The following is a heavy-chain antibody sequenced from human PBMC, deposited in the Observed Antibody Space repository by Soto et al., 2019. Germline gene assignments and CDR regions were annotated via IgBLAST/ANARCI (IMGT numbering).Heavy chain of an antibody. D-gene: IGHD2-15*01. Sequence: FGPTLENPTQTLTLSCTFSGFSLSTSRVGVGWIRQPPGKALEWLALIYWDDDKRYSPSLKSRLTITKDTSKNQVVLTMTNMDPVDTATYYCAHRPSYCSGGSCYSGFDYWGQGTLVTVSS. J-gene: IGHJ4*02. V-gene: IGHV2-5*02. CDR3: AHRPSYCSGGSCYSGFDY. CDR2: IYWDDDK. CDR1: GFSLSTSRVG.